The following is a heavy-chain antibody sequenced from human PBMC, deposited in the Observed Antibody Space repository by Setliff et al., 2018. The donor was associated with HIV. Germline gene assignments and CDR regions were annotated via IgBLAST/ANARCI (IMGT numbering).Heavy chain of an antibody. CDR3: AREDSSGYSFNV. CDR2: ISSSSSYI. Sequence: GGSLRLSCAASGFTFSSYSMNWVRQAPGKGLEWVSSISSSSSYIYYADSVKGRFTISRDNAKNSLYLQMNSLRAEDTAVYYCAREDSSGYSFNVWGQGTMVTVSS. CDR1: GFTFSSYS. V-gene: IGHV3-21*01. J-gene: IGHJ3*01. D-gene: IGHD3-22*01.